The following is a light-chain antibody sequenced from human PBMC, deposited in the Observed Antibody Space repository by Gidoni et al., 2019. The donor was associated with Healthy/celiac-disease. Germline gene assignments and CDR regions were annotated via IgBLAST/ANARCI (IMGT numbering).Light chain of an antibody. CDR2: AAS. Sequence: DIQMTQSPSSLSASVGDRVSITCRASQSISTYLNWYQQKPGKAPELLIYAASSFQSGVPSRFSGSGSGTDFTLTISSLQPEDFATYYCQQSYSTPLTFGGGTKVEIK. J-gene: IGKJ4*01. V-gene: IGKV1-39*01. CDR1: QSISTY. CDR3: QQSYSTPLT.